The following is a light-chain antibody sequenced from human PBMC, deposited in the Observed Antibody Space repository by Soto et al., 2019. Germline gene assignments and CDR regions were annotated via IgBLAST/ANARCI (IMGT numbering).Light chain of an antibody. CDR1: QSVSSSY. V-gene: IGKV3-20*01. Sequence: EIVLTQSPGTLSLSPGERATLSCRASQSVSSSYLAWYQQKPGQAPRLLIYGASSRATGIPDRFSGSGSGTDLTLTLSRLEPEDFAVYYCQQDGSSRTFGQGTKVEIK. J-gene: IGKJ1*01. CDR2: GAS. CDR3: QQDGSSRT.